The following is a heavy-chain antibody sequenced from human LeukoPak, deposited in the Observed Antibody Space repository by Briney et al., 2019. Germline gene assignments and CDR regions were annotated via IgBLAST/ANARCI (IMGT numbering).Heavy chain of an antibody. CDR1: GFTFHIYA. J-gene: IGHJ4*02. CDR2: IGGGDT. V-gene: IGHV3-23*01. D-gene: IGHD1-26*01. Sequence: GGSLRLSCAASGFTFHIYAMHWVRQAPGKGLEWVSAIGGGDTYYADSVRGRFTISRDDSKKTVNLQMNILRVDDTAIYYCAKSRGSTLFDSWGQGTLVTVSS. CDR3: AKSRGSTLFDS.